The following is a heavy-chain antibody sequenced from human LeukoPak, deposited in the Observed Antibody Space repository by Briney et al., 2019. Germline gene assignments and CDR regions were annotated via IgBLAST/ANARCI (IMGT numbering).Heavy chain of an antibody. Sequence: SETLSLTCTVSGGSISSGSYYWSWIRPPAGKGLEWIGRIYTSGSTNYNPSLKCRVTISVDTSKNQFSLKLSSVTAAGTAVYYCASQGYCSSTSCYTNYYYYMDVWGKGTTVTVSS. CDR2: IYTSGST. V-gene: IGHV4-61*02. D-gene: IGHD2-2*02. CDR1: GGSISSGSYY. J-gene: IGHJ6*03. CDR3: ASQGYCSSTSCYTNYYYYMDV.